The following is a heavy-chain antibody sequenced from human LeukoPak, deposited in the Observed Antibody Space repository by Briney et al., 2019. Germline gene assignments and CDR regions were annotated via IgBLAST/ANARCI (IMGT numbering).Heavy chain of an antibody. CDR1: GFTFSSYA. D-gene: IGHD6-13*01. Sequence: GGSLRLSCAASGFTFSSYAMHWVRQAPGKGLEWVAVISYDGSNKYYADSVKGRFTISRDNSKNTLYLQMNSLRAEDTAVYYCARDGEQQLVRQYYFDYWGQGTLVTVSS. CDR3: ARDGEQQLVRQYYFDY. CDR2: ISYDGSNK. V-gene: IGHV3-30-3*01. J-gene: IGHJ4*02.